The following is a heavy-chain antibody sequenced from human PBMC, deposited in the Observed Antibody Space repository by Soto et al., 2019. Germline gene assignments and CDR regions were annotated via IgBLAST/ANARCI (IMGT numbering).Heavy chain of an antibody. CDR3: AKDTVGGYSFWSGYYSDGLDV. J-gene: IGHJ3*01. CDR1: GFTFDSYA. V-gene: IGHV3-23*01. D-gene: IGHD3-3*01. Sequence: EVKLLESGGGLAQPGGSLRLSCVGSGFTFDSYAISWVRQAPGERLQWIAAISGSADGTDYAHSVRGRFTISRDNAKKTVHMQMDRLRVKDTAVYFCAKDTVGGYSFWSGYYSDGLDVWGQGTLVSVS. CDR2: ISGSADGT.